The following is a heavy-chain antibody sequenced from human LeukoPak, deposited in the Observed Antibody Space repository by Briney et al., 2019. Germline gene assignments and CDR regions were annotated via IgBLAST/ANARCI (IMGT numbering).Heavy chain of an antibody. CDR3: AKGSRGSYYGSYYDY. Sequence: GGPLRLSCAASEFTFSSYAMSWVRQAPGKGLEWVSATSGSGGSPYYADSVKGRFTISRDNSKNTLYLQMNSLRADDTAVYYCAKGSRGSYYGSYYDYWGQGTLVAVSS. CDR1: EFTFSSYA. V-gene: IGHV3-23*01. D-gene: IGHD1-26*01. J-gene: IGHJ4*02. CDR2: TSGSGGSP.